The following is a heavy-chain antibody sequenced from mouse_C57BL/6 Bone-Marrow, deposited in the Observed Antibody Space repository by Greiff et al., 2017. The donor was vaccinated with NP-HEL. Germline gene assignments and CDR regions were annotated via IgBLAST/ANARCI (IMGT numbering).Heavy chain of an antibody. V-gene: IGHV7-1*01. CDR1: GFTFSDFY. CDR3: ARDALGPYAMDY. D-gene: IGHD4-1*01. J-gene: IGHJ4*01. Sequence: EVKLVESGGGLVQSGRSLRLSCATSGFTFSDFYMEWVRQAPGKGLEWIAASRNKANDYTTEYSASVKGRFIGSRDTSQSILYLQMNALRAEDTAIYYCARDALGPYAMDYWGQGTSVTVSS. CDR2: SRNKANDYTT.